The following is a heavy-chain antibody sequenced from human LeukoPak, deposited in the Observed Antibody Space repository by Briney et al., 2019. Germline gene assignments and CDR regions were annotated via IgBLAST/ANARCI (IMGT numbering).Heavy chain of an antibody. CDR1: RFTVSSYW. CDR3: ARDWFDGDYDRFDY. V-gene: IGHV3-7*03. CDR2: INQDGSQK. D-gene: IGHD4-17*01. Sequence: PGGSLRLSCAVSRFTVSSYWISWFRQAPGKGLEWVANINQDGSQKFSVDSVKGRFTISRDNAKNSLSLQMNSLIVEDTAVYYCARDWFDGDYDRFDYWGQGTLVTVSS. J-gene: IGHJ4*02.